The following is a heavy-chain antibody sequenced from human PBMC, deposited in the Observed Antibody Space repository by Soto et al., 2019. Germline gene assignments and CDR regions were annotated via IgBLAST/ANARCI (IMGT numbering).Heavy chain of an antibody. V-gene: IGHV3-30-3*01. CDR2: ISYDGSNK. J-gene: IGHJ4*02. CDR3: ARVVGQGVVGAHAGHFDY. Sequence: QVQLVESGGGVVQPGRSLRLSCAASGFTFSSYAMHWVRQAPGKGLEWVAVISYDGSNKYYADSVKGRFTISRDNFYNTLYLQMISLRAEDTGAYYCARVVGQGVVGAHAGHFDYWGQGTLVTVSS. D-gene: IGHD2-15*01. CDR1: GFTFSSYA.